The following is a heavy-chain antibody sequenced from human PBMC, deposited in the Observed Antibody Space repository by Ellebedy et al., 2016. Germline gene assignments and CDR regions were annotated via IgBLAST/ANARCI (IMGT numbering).Heavy chain of an antibody. CDR1: GFTFSSYG. Sequence: GESLKISXAASGFTFSSYGMHWVRQAPGKGLEWVALISYDGSTEYYPDSLKGRFTISRDNSKNTLYLQMNSLRAEDTAVYYCARNGKGGPYSSSSTRPFDYWGQGTQVTVSS. V-gene: IGHV3-30*03. D-gene: IGHD6-6*01. CDR2: ISYDGSTE. CDR3: ARNGKGGPYSSSSTRPFDY. J-gene: IGHJ4*02.